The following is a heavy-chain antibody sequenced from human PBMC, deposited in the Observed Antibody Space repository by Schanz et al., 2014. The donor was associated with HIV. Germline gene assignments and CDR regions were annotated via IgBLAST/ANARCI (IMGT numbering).Heavy chain of an antibody. Sequence: EVQLVESGGGLVQPGGSLRLSCAASGFAFNNYAMTWVRQAPGKGLEWVSSISESGGRSYYADSVNGRFTISRDNSKNTLYLQMTTLRTEDTAVYYCAKPEYDSRGNSQSHFDSWGQGTLVTVSS. D-gene: IGHD3-22*01. V-gene: IGHV3-23*04. J-gene: IGHJ4*02. CDR2: ISESGGRS. CDR3: AKPEYDSRGNSQSHFDS. CDR1: GFAFNNYA.